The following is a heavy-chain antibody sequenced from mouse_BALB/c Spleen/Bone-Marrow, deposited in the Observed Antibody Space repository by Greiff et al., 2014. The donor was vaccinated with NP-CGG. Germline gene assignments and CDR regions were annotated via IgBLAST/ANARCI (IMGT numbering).Heavy chain of an antibody. J-gene: IGHJ2*01. CDR3: ASYVYGYYFDY. CDR2: IDPANGNT. Sequence: ELQVVESGAELVKPGASVKLSCTASGFNIKDTYMHWVKQRPEQGLEWIGRIDPANGNTKYDPKFQGKASITADTSSNTAYLQLSSMTPEDTAVYYCASYVYGYYFDYWGQGTTLTVSS. V-gene: IGHV14-3*02. D-gene: IGHD2-2*01. CDR1: GFNIKDTY.